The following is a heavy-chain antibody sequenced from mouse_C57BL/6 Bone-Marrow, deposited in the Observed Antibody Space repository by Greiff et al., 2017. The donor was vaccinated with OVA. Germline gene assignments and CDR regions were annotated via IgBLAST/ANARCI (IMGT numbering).Heavy chain of an antibody. D-gene: IGHD2-9*01. V-gene: IGHV1-15*01. CDR3: TRDLLWLPRYWYFGV. CDR1: GYTFTDYE. J-gene: IGHJ1*03. Sequence: VQLQQSGAELVRPGASVTLSCKASGYTFTDYEMHWVKQTPVHGLEWIGAIDPETGGTAYNQKFKGKAILTADKSSSTAYMELRSLTSEDSAVYYCTRDLLWLPRYWYFGVWGTGTTVTVSS. CDR2: IDPETGGT.